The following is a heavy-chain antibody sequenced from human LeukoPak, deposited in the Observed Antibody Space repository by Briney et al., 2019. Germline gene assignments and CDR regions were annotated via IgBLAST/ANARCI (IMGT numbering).Heavy chain of an antibody. V-gene: IGHV3-48*04. CDR2: ISSSSSTI. J-gene: IGHJ5*02. Sequence: GGSLRLSCEASGFTFSSYSMNWVRQAPGKGLEWVSYISSSSSTIYYADSVKGGFTISRDNAKNSLYLQMNSLRAEDTAVYYCVRDDGNYAGGWFDPWGQGTLVTVSS. CDR3: VRDDGNYAGGWFDP. D-gene: IGHD1-7*01. CDR1: GFTFSSYS.